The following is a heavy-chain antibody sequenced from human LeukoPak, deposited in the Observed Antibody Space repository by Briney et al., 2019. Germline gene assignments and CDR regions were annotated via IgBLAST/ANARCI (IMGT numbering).Heavy chain of an antibody. D-gene: IGHD3-3*01. CDR2: IYTSGST. Sequence: SETLSLTCTVSGGSISSYYWSWIRQPAGTGLEWIGRIYTSGSTNYNPSLKSRVTMSVDTSKNQFSLKLSSVTAADTAVYYCARYDFWSGYPPGTYYYYMGVWGKGTTVTVSS. J-gene: IGHJ6*03. CDR3: ARYDFWSGYPPGTYYYYMGV. V-gene: IGHV4-4*07. CDR1: GGSISSYY.